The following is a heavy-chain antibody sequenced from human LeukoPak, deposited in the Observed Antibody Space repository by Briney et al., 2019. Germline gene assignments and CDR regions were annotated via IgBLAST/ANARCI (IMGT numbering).Heavy chain of an antibody. V-gene: IGHV1-2*04. CDR1: GYTFTGCY. Sequence: ASVKVSCKASGYTFTGCYMHWVRQAPGQGLEWMGWINPNSGGTNYAQKFQGWVTMTRDTSISTAYMELSRLRSDDTAVYYCARDLTGTTNFDYYYYGMDVWGQGTTVTVSS. CDR3: ARDLTGTTNFDYYYYGMDV. J-gene: IGHJ6*02. D-gene: IGHD1-7*01. CDR2: INPNSGGT.